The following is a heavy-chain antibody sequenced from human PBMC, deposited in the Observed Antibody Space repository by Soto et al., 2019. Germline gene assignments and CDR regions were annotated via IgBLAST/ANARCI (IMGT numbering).Heavy chain of an antibody. J-gene: IGHJ6*02. Sequence: ASVKVSCKASGYTFTSSGMSWVRQAPGQGLEWMGWISAHTGSSEYAQRFQGRVTMTRDTSISTAYMELSRLRSDDTAVHYCARRPATGYDPSMVYYYYYGMDVWGQGTTVTAP. CDR2: ISAHTGSS. CDR1: GYTFTSSG. V-gene: IGHV1-2*02. CDR3: ARRPATGYDPSMVYYYYYGMDV. D-gene: IGHD5-12*01.